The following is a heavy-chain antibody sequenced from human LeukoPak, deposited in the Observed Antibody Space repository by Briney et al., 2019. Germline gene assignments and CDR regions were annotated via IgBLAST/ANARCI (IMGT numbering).Heavy chain of an antibody. CDR1: GYSISSGYY. Sequence: SETLSLTCAVSGYSISSGYYWGWIRQPPGKGLEWIGSIYHSGSTYYDPSLKSRVTISVDTSKNQFSLKLTSVTAADTAVYYCARHPKSASLKKRGPPNQLVYMTTVTTFDYWGQGTLVIVSS. V-gene: IGHV4-38-2*01. CDR2: IYHSGST. D-gene: IGHD4-17*01. CDR3: ARHPKSASLKKRGPPNQLVYMTTVTTFDY. J-gene: IGHJ4*02.